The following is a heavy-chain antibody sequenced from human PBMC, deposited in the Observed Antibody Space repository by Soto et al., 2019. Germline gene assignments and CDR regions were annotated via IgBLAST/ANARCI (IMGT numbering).Heavy chain of an antibody. J-gene: IGHJ4*02. D-gene: IGHD3-10*01. CDR1: GGTFSPYT. CDR2: IIPFLGVT. CDR3: SRDWDSSVSTWDFGDH. Sequence: QVHLVQSGAEVKKPGSSVKVSCKASGGTFSPYTINWVRQAPGQGLEWMGRIIPFLGVTNHAQKFQDRVTITADKRTSTAYLEYSSRRSEDTAVYYCSRDWDSSVSTWDFGDHWGPGSLVTVSS. V-gene: IGHV1-69*02.